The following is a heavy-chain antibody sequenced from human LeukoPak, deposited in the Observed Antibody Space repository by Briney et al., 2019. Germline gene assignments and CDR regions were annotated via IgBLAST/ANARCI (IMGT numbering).Heavy chain of an antibody. D-gene: IGHD3-22*01. CDR2: VGHEDGTT. J-gene: IGHJ4*02. CDR3: ATGLIVFDY. V-gene: IGHV1-24*01. CDR1: GSTLSKRS. Sequence: GSSVRVSFKVSGSTLSKRSIDRVRHAPGKGPEWMGSVGHEDGTTIHAQKFQGRFNMTVDTATDTAYMEMSSLMSEDTAIYYCATGLIVFDYWSQRTLVTVSS.